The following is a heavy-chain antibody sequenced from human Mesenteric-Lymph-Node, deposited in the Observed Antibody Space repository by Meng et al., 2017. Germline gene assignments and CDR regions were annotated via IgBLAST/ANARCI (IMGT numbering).Heavy chain of an antibody. Sequence: QLQESGPGLVKPAGTLSLTCVASGGSISSSYWWTWVRRSPGKGLEWIGEMYHSGTTNYNPSLKSRVTISMGKSNNQLSLKLNSVTAADTAVYYCATQESRDGHNPYWGQGTLVTVSS. J-gene: IGHJ4*02. CDR3: ATQESRDGHNPY. CDR2: MYHSGTT. V-gene: IGHV4-4*02. D-gene: IGHD5-24*01. CDR1: GGSISSSYW.